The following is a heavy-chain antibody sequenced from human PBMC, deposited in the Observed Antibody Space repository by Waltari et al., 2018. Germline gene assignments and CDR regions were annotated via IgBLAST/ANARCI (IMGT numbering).Heavy chain of an antibody. CDR3: ASQSTTLFDY. CDR1: GFTFSRFG. Sequence: QVQLVESGGGVVQPGRSLRLAWAASGFTFSRFGMHGVRQAPGKGLELVAVIWHYGNNEYDVDAVKGLFTISRDNSKNTLYLKMNSLRAEDSAVYYCASQSTTLFDYWGQGTLVTVSS. D-gene: IGHD2-15*01. V-gene: IGHV3-33*01. J-gene: IGHJ4*02. CDR2: IWHYGNNE.